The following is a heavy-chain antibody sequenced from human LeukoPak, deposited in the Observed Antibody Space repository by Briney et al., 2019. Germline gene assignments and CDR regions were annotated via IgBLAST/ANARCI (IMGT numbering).Heavy chain of an antibody. J-gene: IGHJ3*02. CDR1: GGSISSYY. Sequence: PSETLSLTCTVSGGSISSYYWSWIRQPPGKGLEWSGYIYYSGSTNYNPSLKSRVTISVDTSKTQFSLKLSSVTAADTAVYYCARQRVEMATIDDAFDIWGQGTMVTVSS. CDR2: IYYSGST. V-gene: IGHV4-59*08. CDR3: ARQRVEMATIDDAFDI. D-gene: IGHD5-24*01.